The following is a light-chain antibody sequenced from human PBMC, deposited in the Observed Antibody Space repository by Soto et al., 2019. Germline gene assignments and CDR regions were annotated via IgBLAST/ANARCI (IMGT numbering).Light chain of an antibody. CDR3: QQYGISSFA. CDR1: QSISSTY. Sequence: EIVLTQSPGTLSVSPGERATLFCRARQSISSTYLAWYQKKPGQAPRLLLYGAFNRATGIPDRFSGSGSGTDFTLTISRLELEVCAFYYCQQYGISSFAFGPGPKVEIK. J-gene: IGKJ3*01. V-gene: IGKV3-20*01. CDR2: GAF.